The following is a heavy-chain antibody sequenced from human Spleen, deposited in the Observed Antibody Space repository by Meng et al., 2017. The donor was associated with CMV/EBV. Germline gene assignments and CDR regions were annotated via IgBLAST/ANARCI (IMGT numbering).Heavy chain of an antibody. Sequence: SLRLSGAASRFTFGNYAMSWVRQAPGKGLEWVSGISAGGGSTYNADSVKGRFTISRDNSKNTLYLQMNSLRAEDTAVYYCARYYGSGWGQGTLVTVSS. V-gene: IGHV3-23*01. CDR3: ARYYGSG. CDR2: ISAGGGST. D-gene: IGHD3-10*01. CDR1: RFTFGNYA. J-gene: IGHJ4*02.